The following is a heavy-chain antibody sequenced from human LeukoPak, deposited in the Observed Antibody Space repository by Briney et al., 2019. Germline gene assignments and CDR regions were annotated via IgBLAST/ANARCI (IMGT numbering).Heavy chain of an antibody. Sequence: SETLSLTCTVSGGSISSYYWIWIRQPPGKGLEWIGYIYYSGSTNYNPSLKSRVTISVDTSKNQFSLKLSSVTAADTAVYYCARGPYYCTNGVCYTIGFDYWGQGTLVTVSS. CDR3: ARGPYYCTNGVCYTIGFDY. CDR2: IYYSGST. J-gene: IGHJ4*02. D-gene: IGHD2-8*01. CDR1: GGSISSYY. V-gene: IGHV4-59*01.